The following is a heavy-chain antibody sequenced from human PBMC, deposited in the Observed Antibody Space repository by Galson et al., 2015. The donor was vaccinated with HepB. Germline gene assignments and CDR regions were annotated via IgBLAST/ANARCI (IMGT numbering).Heavy chain of an antibody. V-gene: IGHV3-53*04. Sequence: SLRLSCAASGVSVSSNYLTWVRQAPGKGLEWVSVIPGGGSTDYADSVKGRFTVSRHTSENTLYLQMNSLRPEDTAVYYCARVHYDFWNGLKGTFDIWGQGTMVTVSS. CDR2: IPGGGST. CDR1: GVSVSSNY. D-gene: IGHD3-3*01. CDR3: ARVHYDFWNGLKGTFDI. J-gene: IGHJ3*02.